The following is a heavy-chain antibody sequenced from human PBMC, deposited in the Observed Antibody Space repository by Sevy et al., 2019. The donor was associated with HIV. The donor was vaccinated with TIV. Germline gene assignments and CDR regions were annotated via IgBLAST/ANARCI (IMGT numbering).Heavy chain of an antibody. Sequence: SETLSLTCSVSGDSINNYYWSWIRQPPGKGLEWIGYTSYSGTTNYSPSLKSRVDISVDTSMHHFSLKINSVTAADTAVYYCARLRWDVVDAPGATPGCYFDSWGQGILVTASS. J-gene: IGHJ4*02. CDR3: ARLRWDVVDAPGATPGCYFDS. CDR1: GDSINNYY. D-gene: IGHD2-2*02. CDR2: TSYSGTT. V-gene: IGHV4-59*12.